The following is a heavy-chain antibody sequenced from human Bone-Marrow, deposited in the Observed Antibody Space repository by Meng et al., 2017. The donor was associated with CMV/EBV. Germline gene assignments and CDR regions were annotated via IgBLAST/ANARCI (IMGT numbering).Heavy chain of an antibody. CDR2: ISSSGSTI. CDR3: ARGIAARPGNSDYYYYYGMDV. Sequence: GASLKISCAASGFTFSDYYMSWIRQAPGKGLEWVSYISSSGSTIYYADSVKGRFTISRDNAKNSLYLQMNSLRAEDTAVYYCARGIAARPGNSDYYYYYGMDVWGQGTTVTVAS. V-gene: IGHV3-11*01. J-gene: IGHJ6*02. CDR1: GFTFSDYY. D-gene: IGHD6-6*01.